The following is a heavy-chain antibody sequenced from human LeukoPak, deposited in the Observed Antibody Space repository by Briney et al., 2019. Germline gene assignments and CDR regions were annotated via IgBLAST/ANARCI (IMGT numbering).Heavy chain of an antibody. CDR1: GFTFDDYA. CDR3: AKDTTLTMVRGAPAH. J-gene: IGHJ4*02. Sequence: GRSLRLSCAASGFTFDDYAMHWVRQAPGKGLEWVSGISWNSGSIGYADSVKGRFTISRDNAKNSLYLQMNSLRAEDTALYYCAKDTTLTMVRGAPAHWGQGTLVTVSS. CDR2: ISWNSGSI. V-gene: IGHV3-9*01. D-gene: IGHD3-10*01.